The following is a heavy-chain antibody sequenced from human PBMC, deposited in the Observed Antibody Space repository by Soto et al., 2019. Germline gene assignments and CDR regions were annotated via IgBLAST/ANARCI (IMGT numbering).Heavy chain of an antibody. J-gene: IGHJ5*02. V-gene: IGHV3-48*02. CDR1: GFTSSSYS. CDR3: ARVAYGGGDCFFYGFDA. Sequence: GGSLRLSCAASGFTSSSYSMNWVRQAPGKGLEWVSYISSSSSTIYYADSVKGRFTISRDNAKNSLYLQMNSLRDEDTAVYYCARVAYGGGDCFFYGFDAWGKGTLVTVSS. D-gene: IGHD2-21*02. CDR2: ISSSSSTI.